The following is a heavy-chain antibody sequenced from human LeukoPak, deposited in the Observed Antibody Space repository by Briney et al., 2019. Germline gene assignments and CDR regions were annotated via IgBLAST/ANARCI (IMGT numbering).Heavy chain of an antibody. CDR3: ARHMDSSGYYYGMDV. D-gene: IGHD6-6*01. CDR2: IYYTGST. CDR1: GGSISSYY. J-gene: IGHJ6*02. Sequence: PSETLSLTCTVSGGSISSYYWSWIRQPPGKGLEWIGYIYYTGSTNYNPSLKSRVTISVDTSKNQFSLKLSSVTAADTAVYYCARHMDSSGYYYGMDVWGQGTTVTVSS. V-gene: IGHV4-59*08.